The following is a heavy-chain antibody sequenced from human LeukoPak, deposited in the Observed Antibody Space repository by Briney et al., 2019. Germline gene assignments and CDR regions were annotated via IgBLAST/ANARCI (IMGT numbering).Heavy chain of an antibody. Sequence: PGGSLRLSCAASGFTFSTYAMHWVRQGPGKGLEWGAVISYDGSNKYYADSVKGRFTISRDNSKNTLYLQMSSLSAEDTAVYYCARTTTPHYYGSGSYALGYWGQGTLVTVPS. CDR3: ARTTTPHYYGSGSYALGY. CDR2: ISYDGSNK. D-gene: IGHD3-10*01. CDR1: GFTFSTYA. J-gene: IGHJ4*02. V-gene: IGHV3-30-3*01.